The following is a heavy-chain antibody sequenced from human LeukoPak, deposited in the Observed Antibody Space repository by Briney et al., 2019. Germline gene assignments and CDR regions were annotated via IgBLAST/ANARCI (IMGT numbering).Heavy chain of an antibody. CDR3: ARAPYYYGSGSSDY. D-gene: IGHD3-10*01. CDR1: GGSFSGYY. CDR2: INHSEST. V-gene: IGHV4-34*01. Sequence: SETLSLTCAVYGGSFSGYYWSWIRQPPGKGLEWIGEINHSESTNYNPSLKSRVTISVDTSKNQFSLKLSSVTAADTAVYYCARAPYYYGSGSSDYWGQGTLVTVSS. J-gene: IGHJ4*02.